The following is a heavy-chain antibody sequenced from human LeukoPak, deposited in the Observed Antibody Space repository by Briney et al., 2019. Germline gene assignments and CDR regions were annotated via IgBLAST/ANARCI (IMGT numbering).Heavy chain of an antibody. CDR1: GGSFSGYY. CDR3: ARGPPSHYSYGWRNWFDP. D-gene: IGHD3-22*01. Sequence: SETLSLTCAVYGGSFSGYYWSWIRQPPGKGLEWIGEINHSGSTNYNPSLKSRVTISVDTSKNQFSLKLSSVTAADTAVYYCARGPPSHYSYGWRNWFDPWAREPWSPSPQ. J-gene: IGHJ5*02. CDR2: INHSGST. V-gene: IGHV4-34*01.